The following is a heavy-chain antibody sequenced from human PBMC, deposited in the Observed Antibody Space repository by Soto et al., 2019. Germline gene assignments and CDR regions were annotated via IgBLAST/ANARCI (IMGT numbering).Heavy chain of an antibody. D-gene: IGHD3-22*01. V-gene: IGHV4-38-2*01. Sequence: SETLSLSCAVSGYSISSGYYWGWLRQPAGKGLEWIGSTYHGGSTYYNPSLNSRVTLSIDMTNNHVSLILNSVTAADTAVYYCARVGPWVPYYYDSSPYTFENWFDPWGQGTLVTVSS. CDR1: GYSISSGYY. CDR2: TYHGGST. CDR3: ARVGPWVPYYYDSSPYTFENWFDP. J-gene: IGHJ5*02.